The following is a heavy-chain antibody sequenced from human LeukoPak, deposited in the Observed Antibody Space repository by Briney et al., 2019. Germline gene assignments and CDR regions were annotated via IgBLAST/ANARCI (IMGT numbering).Heavy chain of an antibody. CDR2: IYYSGGT. CDR3: ATLCGSCYSGNMDY. Sequence: SETLSLTCTVSGGSISSGGYYWSWIRQHPGKGLEWIGYIYYSGGTYYNPSLKSRVTISVDTSKNQFSLKLSSVTAADTAVYYCATLCGSCYSGNMDYWGQGTLVTVSS. D-gene: IGHD2-15*01. J-gene: IGHJ4*02. V-gene: IGHV4-31*03. CDR1: GGSISSGGYY.